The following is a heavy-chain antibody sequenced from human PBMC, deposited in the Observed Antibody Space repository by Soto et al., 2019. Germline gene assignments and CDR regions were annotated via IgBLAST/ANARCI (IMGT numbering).Heavy chain of an antibody. J-gene: IGHJ5*02. D-gene: IGHD3-22*01. CDR3: ARARRPYDSSGGFDP. CDR2: INAGNGNT. V-gene: IGHV1-3*01. Sequence: ASVKVSCKASGYTFTSYAMHWVRQAPGQRLEWMGWINAGNGNTKYSQKFQGRVTITRDTSASTAYMELSSLRSEDTAVYYCARARRPYDSSGGFDPWGQGTLVTVSS. CDR1: GYTFTSYA.